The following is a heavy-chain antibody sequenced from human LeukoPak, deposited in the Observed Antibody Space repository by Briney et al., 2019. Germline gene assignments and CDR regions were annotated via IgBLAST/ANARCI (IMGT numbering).Heavy chain of an antibody. V-gene: IGHV3-23*01. CDR1: GSTFSAYA. Sequence: GGSLRLSCAASGSTFSAYAMSWVRQAPWKGLEWVSVISASGGSTYYADSVNGRFTISRDNSKNTLYLQVNSLRAEDTAVYYCAKVPTSSGYYAYFDYWGQGTLVTVSS. D-gene: IGHD3-22*01. J-gene: IGHJ4*02. CDR3: AKVPTSSGYYAYFDY. CDR2: ISASGGST.